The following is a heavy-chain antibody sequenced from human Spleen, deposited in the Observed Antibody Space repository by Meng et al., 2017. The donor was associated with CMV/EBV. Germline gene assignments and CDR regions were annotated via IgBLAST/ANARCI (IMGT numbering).Heavy chain of an antibody. J-gene: IGHJ6*02. V-gene: IGHV3-30-3*01. CDR2: TSHDESQK. CDR3: ARGVTSGYGMDV. CDR1: GFTFSTYP. D-gene: IGHD4-17*01. Sequence: GESLKISCAASGFTFSTYPMHWVRQAPGKGLEWVAVTSHDESQKYYAGSVKGRFTISRDNSKNTLYLQMNSLRPEDTAVYYCARGVTSGYGMDVWGQGTTVTVSS.